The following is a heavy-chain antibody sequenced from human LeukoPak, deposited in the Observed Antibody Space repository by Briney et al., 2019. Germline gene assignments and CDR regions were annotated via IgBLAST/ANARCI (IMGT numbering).Heavy chain of an antibody. V-gene: IGHV3-7*01. J-gene: IGHJ6*03. CDR2: IKQDGSEK. CDR1: GFTFSSYG. Sequence: GGSLRLSCAASGFTFSSYGMSWVRQAPGKGLEWVANIKQDGSEKYYVDSVKGRFTISRDNAKNSLYLQMNSLRAEDTAVYYCARDFRDSSGYYYYYYMDVWGKGTTVTVS. CDR3: ARDFRDSSGYYYYYYMDV. D-gene: IGHD3-22*01.